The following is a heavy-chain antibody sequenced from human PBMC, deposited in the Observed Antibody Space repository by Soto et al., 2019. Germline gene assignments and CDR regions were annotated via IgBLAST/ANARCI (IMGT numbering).Heavy chain of an antibody. CDR3: AKGLETVAGTGKSDAFDI. V-gene: IGHV3-30*18. CDR2: ISYDGSNK. CDR1: GFTFSSYG. Sequence: QVQLVESGGGVVQPGRSLRLSCAASGFTFSSYGMHWVRQAPGKGLEWVAVISYDGSNKYYADSVKGRFTISRDNSKNTLYLQMNRLRAEDTAVYYCAKGLETVAGTGKSDAFDIWGQGTMVTVSS. J-gene: IGHJ3*02. D-gene: IGHD6-19*01.